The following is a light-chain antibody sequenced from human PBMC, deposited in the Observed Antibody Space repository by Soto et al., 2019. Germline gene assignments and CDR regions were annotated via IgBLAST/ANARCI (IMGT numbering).Light chain of an antibody. CDR3: QQDSSWPLT. CDR2: GAS. J-gene: IGKJ4*01. V-gene: IGKV3-15*01. CDR1: QDIRSS. Sequence: EIVMTQSPATLSVSPGERVTLSCRASQDIRSSLAWYQQKPGQAPRLLIYGASIRATGVPATFSGSGSGTEFTLSISSLQSEHLGVYYCQQDSSWPLTCGGGTKVDI.